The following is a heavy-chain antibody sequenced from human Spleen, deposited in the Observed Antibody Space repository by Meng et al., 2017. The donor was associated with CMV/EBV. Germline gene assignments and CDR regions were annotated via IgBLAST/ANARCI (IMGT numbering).Heavy chain of an antibody. V-gene: IGHV1-18*01. CDR2: ISAYNGNT. D-gene: IGHD2-2*01. CDR1: GYTFTSYG. J-gene: IGHJ6*02. CDR3: ARKGRSSRNFYGMDV. Sequence: ASVKVSCTASGYTFTSYGISWVRQAPGQGLEWMGWISAYNGNTNYAQKLQGRVTMTTDTSTSTAYMELRSLRSDDTAVYYCARKGRSSRNFYGMDVWGQGTTVTVSS.